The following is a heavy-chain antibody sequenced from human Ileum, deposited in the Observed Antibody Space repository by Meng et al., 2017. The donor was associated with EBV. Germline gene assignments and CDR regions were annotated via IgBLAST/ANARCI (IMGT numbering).Heavy chain of an antibody. CDR1: GYTFSNYG. V-gene: IGHV1-18*01. Sequence: VQLVQSGAEVKKPGDSVKVCCNAYGYTFSNYGISWLRQAPGQGLEWMGWISAYNGNTNYAQNLQGRVTMTTDTSTGTAYMEVRSLRSDDTAVYYCARAGNGGSYYFTYWGQGTLVTVSS. D-gene: IGHD1-26*01. CDR3: ARAGNGGSYYFTY. J-gene: IGHJ4*02. CDR2: ISAYNGNT.